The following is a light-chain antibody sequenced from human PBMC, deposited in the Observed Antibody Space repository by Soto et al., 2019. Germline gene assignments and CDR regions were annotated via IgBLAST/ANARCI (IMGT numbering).Light chain of an antibody. V-gene: IGKV3-11*01. CDR3: QQRSNWPPFT. J-gene: IGKJ3*01. Sequence: EIVLTQSPATLSLSPGERATLSCRASQSVSTYLAWYQHRPGQAPRLLIYDASNGTTGIPARFSGSGSGTDFTLTISSLEPEDFAVYYCQQRSNWPPFTFGPGTKVDI. CDR1: QSVSTY. CDR2: DAS.